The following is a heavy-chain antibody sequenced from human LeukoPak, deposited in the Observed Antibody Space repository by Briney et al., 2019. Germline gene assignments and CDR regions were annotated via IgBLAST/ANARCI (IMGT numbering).Heavy chain of an antibody. CDR1: GFTFGSYG. V-gene: IGHV3-33*01. CDR2: IWYDGGNK. Sequence: GGSLRLSCAASGFTFGSYGMHWVRQAPGKGLEWVAVIWYDGGNKYYADSVKGRFTISRDNSKNTLYLQMNSLRAEDTAVYYCARGHYYGSGSYYYAPPDYYYGMDVWGQGTTVTVSS. CDR3: ARGHYYGSGSYYYAPPDYYYGMDV. J-gene: IGHJ6*02. D-gene: IGHD3-10*01.